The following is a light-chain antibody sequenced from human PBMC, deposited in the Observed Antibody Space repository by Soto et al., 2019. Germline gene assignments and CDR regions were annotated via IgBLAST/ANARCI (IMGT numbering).Light chain of an antibody. Sequence: AIQMTQSPSYLSVSVGDRITITCRASQDIRNDLGWYQQKPGKAPKLLIYGTSNVQSGVPSRFSGSGSGTDFTLTISSLQPEEFATYYCLQDYIYPYTFGQGTKLEIK. CDR2: GTS. CDR3: LQDYIYPYT. V-gene: IGKV1-6*01. J-gene: IGKJ2*01. CDR1: QDIRND.